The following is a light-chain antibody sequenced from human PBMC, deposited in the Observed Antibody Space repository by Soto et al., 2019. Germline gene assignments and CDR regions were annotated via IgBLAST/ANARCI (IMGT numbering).Light chain of an antibody. CDR1: QNINNY. Sequence: DIHMTQSPSSLSASVGDRVTITCQASQNINNYLNLYQQKPGRAPKLLIYDASNLEAGVPSRFRGSGSGTDFTFTISRLQPEDIATYYCQQYENLPTFGQGTRLEIK. V-gene: IGKV1-33*01. CDR3: QQYENLPT. CDR2: DAS. J-gene: IGKJ5*01.